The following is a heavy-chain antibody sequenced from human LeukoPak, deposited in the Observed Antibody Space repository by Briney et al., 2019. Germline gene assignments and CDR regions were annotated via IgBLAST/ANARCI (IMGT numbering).Heavy chain of an antibody. V-gene: IGHV3-21*01. J-gene: IGHJ4*02. CDR1: GFTFNNYN. CDR3: ARDLAYSRLDY. CDR2: ISSSSTYI. D-gene: IGHD5-18*01. Sequence: PGGSLRLSCAASGFTFNNYNMNWVRQAPGKGLEWVSSISSSSTYIYYADSVKGRFTISRDNAKNSLYLQMDSLRVEDTAFYYCARDLAYSRLDYWGQGMLVTVSS.